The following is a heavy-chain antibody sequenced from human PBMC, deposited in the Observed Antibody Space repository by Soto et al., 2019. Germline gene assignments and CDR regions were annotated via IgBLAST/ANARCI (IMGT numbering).Heavy chain of an antibody. CDR2: ISYDGSNK. Sequence: GGSLRLSCAASGFTFSSYSMNWVRQAPGKGLEWVAVISYDGSNKYYADSVKGRFTISRDNSKNTLYLQMNSLRAEDTAVYYCAKDRIHSGSYWLDYYYYGMDVWGQGTTVTVSS. CDR3: AKDRIHSGSYWLDYYYYGMDV. V-gene: IGHV3-30*18. J-gene: IGHJ6*02. D-gene: IGHD1-26*01. CDR1: GFTFSSYS.